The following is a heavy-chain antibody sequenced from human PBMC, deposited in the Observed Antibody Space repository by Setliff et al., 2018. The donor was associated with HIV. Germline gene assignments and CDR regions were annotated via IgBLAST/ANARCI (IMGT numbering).Heavy chain of an antibody. CDR2: IDHSGST. CDR1: GDSVSSSNW. D-gene: IGHD4-17*01. CDR3: ARVGTYGVHGDYYYYMDV. V-gene: IGHV4-4*02. J-gene: IGHJ6*03. Sequence: KTSETLSLTCAVSGDSVSSSNWWNWVRQPPGKGLEWIGEIDHSGSTNYNPSLKSRVTISVDKSKNQFSLKLNSVTAADTAVYYCARVGTYGVHGDYYYYMDVWG.